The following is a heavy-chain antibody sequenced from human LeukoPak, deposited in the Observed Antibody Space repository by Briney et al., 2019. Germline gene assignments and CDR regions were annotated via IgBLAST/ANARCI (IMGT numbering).Heavy chain of an antibody. CDR1: GGSFTGNHY. CDR3: AKGEPDCTDGVCYTGGRNYFDY. V-gene: IGHV4-39*07. CDR2: VYSGGRI. J-gene: IGHJ4*02. Sequence: PSETLSLTCTVSGGSFTGNHYWVWIRQAPGKGLEWIGSVYSGGRIYYNPSLKSRVTLPLDTSQNYFSLKLTSLTAADTAVYYCAKGEPDCTDGVCYTGGRNYFDYWGQGTLVTVSS. D-gene: IGHD2-8*01.